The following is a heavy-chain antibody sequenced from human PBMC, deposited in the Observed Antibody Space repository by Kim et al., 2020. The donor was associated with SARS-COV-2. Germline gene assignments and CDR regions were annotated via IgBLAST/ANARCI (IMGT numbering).Heavy chain of an antibody. J-gene: IGHJ6*02. V-gene: IGHV3-7*01. CDR3: ARDSNYYYDSSGYYPQGCYYYGMDV. CDR2: IKQDGSEK. CDR1: GFTFSSYW. Sequence: GESLRLSCAASGFTFSSYWMSWVRQAPGKGLEWVANIKQDGSEKYYVDSVKGRFTIYRDNAKNSLYLQMNSLRAEDTTVYYCARDSNYYYDSSGYYPQGCYYYGMDVWGLGTTVTVSS. D-gene: IGHD3-22*01.